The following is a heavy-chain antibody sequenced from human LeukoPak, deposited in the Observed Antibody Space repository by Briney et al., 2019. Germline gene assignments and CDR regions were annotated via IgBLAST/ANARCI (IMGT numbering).Heavy chain of an antibody. D-gene: IGHD6-19*01. V-gene: IGHV3-30*18. Sequence: GGSLILSCEVSGFSFSSYGMPWVRQAPGKGLEWVAVISYTGTNKQYVDSVKGRFTISRDNSKNTLYLEMNSLRAEDTAVYYCAKDSSGRVWYFDYWGQGTLVTVSS. CDR3: AKDSSGRVWYFDY. CDR2: ISYTGTNK. CDR1: GFSFSSYG. J-gene: IGHJ4*02.